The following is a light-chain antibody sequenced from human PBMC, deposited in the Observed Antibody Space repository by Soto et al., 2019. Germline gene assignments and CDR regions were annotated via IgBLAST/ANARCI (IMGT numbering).Light chain of an antibody. CDR3: QHYTSWPVT. V-gene: IGKV3-15*01. CDR1: QTIYSN. Sequence: RGMTQSPATLSVSPGERATLSCMASQTIYSNVAWYKQKPGQXPRXXIYGASTRATGIPARFSVSGSGTEFTLDISSLQSEDVAVDDGQHYTSWPVTFAQGTRLEIK. CDR2: GAS. J-gene: IGKJ5*01.